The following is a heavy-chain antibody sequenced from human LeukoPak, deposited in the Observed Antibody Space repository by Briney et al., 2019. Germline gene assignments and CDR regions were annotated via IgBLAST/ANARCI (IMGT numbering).Heavy chain of an antibody. D-gene: IGHD3-10*01. CDR2: ISSSGSTI. CDR3: ARVSTAPSSMVQGNWFDP. CDR1: GFTFSDYY. J-gene: IGHJ5*02. Sequence: GGSLRLSCAASGFTFSDYYMSWIRQAPGKGLEWVSYISSSGSTIYYADSVKVRFTISRDNAKNSLYLQMNSLRAEDTAVYYCARVSTAPSSMVQGNWFDPWGQGTLVTVSS. V-gene: IGHV3-11*01.